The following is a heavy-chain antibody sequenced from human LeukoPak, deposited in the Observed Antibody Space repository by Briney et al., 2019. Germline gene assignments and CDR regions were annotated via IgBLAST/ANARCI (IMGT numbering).Heavy chain of an antibody. CDR2: IYYSGST. D-gene: IGHD7-27*01. CDR3: ARDPNWEDAFDI. J-gene: IGHJ3*02. Sequence: TLSLTCTVSGGSISSGDYYWSWIRQPPGKGLEWIGYIYYSGSTYYNPSLKSRVTISVDTSKNQFSLKLSSVTAADTAVYYCARDPNWEDAFDIWGQGTMVTVSS. V-gene: IGHV4-30-4*08. CDR1: GGSISSGDYY.